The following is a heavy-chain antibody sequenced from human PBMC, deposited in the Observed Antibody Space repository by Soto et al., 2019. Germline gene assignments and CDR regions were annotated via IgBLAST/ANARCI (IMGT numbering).Heavy chain of an antibody. CDR2: ISYDGSNK. V-gene: IGHV3-30-3*01. CDR3: ARSQGPNCSGGSCYSANYYFDY. Sequence: GGSLRLSCAASGFTFSSYAMHWVRQAPGKGLEWVAVISYDGSNKYYADSVKGRFTISRDNSKNTLYLQMNSLRAEDTAVYYCARSQGPNCSGGSCYSANYYFDYWGQGTLVTVSS. J-gene: IGHJ4*02. D-gene: IGHD2-15*01. CDR1: GFTFSSYA.